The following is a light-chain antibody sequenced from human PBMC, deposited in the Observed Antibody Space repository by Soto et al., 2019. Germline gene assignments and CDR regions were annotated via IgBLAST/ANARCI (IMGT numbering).Light chain of an antibody. V-gene: IGKV3-11*01. J-gene: IGKJ2*01. CDR2: DAS. CDR3: HHRSNWPQT. CDR1: QSVSSY. Sequence: EIVLTQSPATLSLYPGERATLSCRASQSVSSYLALYQQKPGQAPRLLIYDASNTATCIPARFRGSRSVTDYHLTINSLAPEDLAVYYCHHRSNWPQTFDQATKLEIK.